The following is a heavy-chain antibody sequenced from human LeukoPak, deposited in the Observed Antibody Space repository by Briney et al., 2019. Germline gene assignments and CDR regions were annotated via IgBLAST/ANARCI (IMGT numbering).Heavy chain of an antibody. D-gene: IGHD4-17*01. CDR1: GYTFTDYY. CDR2: IIPNSGGT. J-gene: IGHJ4*02. V-gene: IGHV1-2*02. CDR3: ARGDYAVGLEY. Sequence: ASVKVSCKASGYTFTDYYMHWVRQTPGQQLEWKGWIIPNSGGTNYAQQFQGRVTMTRDTSISTAYMELSRLRSDDTAVYYCARGDYAVGLEYWGQGTLVTVSS.